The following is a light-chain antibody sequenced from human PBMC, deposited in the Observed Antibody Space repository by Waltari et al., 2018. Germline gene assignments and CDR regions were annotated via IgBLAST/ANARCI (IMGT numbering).Light chain of an antibody. Sequence: DIVLTQSPATLSLSPGDTATLSCRASQSVGSYLAWYQQKPGQPPRLLIYDASNRATGVPARFRGSGSGTEFTLTISSLEAEDSAVYYCQQRSNWTPHTFGQGARLDIK. CDR1: QSVGSY. CDR2: DAS. J-gene: IGKJ2*01. V-gene: IGKV3-11*01. CDR3: QQRSNWTPHT.